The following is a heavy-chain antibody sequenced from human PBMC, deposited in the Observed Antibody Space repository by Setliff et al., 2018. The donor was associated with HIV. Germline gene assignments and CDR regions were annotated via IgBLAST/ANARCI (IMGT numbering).Heavy chain of an antibody. V-gene: IGHV4-34*01. CDR2: ISHSGST. CDR1: GGSFSDSY. CDR3: AKSPGFGEIPFDF. J-gene: IGHJ4*02. Sequence: SETLSLTCAVYGGSFSDSYYNWIRQPPGKGLEWIGEISHSGSTNYNPSLESRVTMSVDTSKNQVSLNLSSVTAADTAVYYCAKSPGFGEIPFDFWGQGALVTVSS. D-gene: IGHD3-10*01.